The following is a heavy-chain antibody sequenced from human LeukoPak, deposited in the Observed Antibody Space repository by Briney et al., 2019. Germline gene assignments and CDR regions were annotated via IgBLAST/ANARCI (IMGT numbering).Heavy chain of an antibody. Sequence: PGGSLRLSCAASGFTFSSYWMHWVRQAPGKGLVWVSRINSDGSTTSYADSVKGRFTISRDNAKNSMLLQMNSLRDEDTAVYYCAREGDGYNSPIDYWGQGTLVTVSS. V-gene: IGHV3-74*01. CDR2: INSDGSTT. CDR3: AREGDGYNSPIDY. CDR1: GFTFSSYW. J-gene: IGHJ4*02. D-gene: IGHD5-24*01.